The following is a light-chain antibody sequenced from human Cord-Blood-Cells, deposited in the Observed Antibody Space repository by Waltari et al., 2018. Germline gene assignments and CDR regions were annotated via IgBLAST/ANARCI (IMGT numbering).Light chain of an antibody. CDR3: QQYNSYST. J-gene: IGKJ2*01. CDR2: DAS. V-gene: IGKV1-5*01. Sequence: DIQMTQSPSTLSASGGDRVTITCRASQSISSWLAWYQQKPGKAPKLLIYDASSLESGVPSRFSGSGSGTEFTLTISSLQPDDFATYYCQQYNSYSTFGQGTKLEIK. CDR1: QSISSW.